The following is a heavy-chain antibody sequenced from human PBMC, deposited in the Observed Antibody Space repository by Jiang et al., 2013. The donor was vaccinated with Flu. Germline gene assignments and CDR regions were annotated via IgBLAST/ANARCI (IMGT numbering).Heavy chain of an antibody. Sequence: PGLVKPSETLSLTCTVSGGSISSYYWSWIRQPPGKGLEWIGYIYYSGSTNYNPSLKSRVTISVDTSKNQFSLKLSSVTAADTAVYYCARVGSSGHGGWFDPWGQGTLVTVSS. J-gene: IGHJ5*02. V-gene: IGHV4-59*01. CDR1: GGSISSYY. CDR2: IYYSGST. CDR3: ARVGSSGHGGWFDP. D-gene: IGHD3-22*01.